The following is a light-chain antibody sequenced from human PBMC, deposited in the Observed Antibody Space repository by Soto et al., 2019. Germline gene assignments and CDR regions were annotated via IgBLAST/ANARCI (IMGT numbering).Light chain of an antibody. Sequence: DIQLTQTPSTLSASVEDRAPITCQASKSISSWLAWYQQKPGKAPKLLIYDASSLESGVPSRFSGSGSGTEFAITISSLQPYDFATYYCQHYNSYSGTFGQGTKVDFK. CDR1: KSISSW. V-gene: IGKV1-5*01. J-gene: IGKJ1*01. CDR2: DAS. CDR3: QHYNSYSGT.